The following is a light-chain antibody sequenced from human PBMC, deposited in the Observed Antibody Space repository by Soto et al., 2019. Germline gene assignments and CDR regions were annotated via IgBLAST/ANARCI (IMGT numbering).Light chain of an antibody. CDR2: EVS. CDR1: SSDVGGYNY. J-gene: IGLJ1*01. V-gene: IGLV2-8*01. CDR3: SSYAGSNNYV. Sequence: QSVLTQPPSASGSPGQSVTISCTGTSSDVGGYNYVSWYQQHPGKAPKLMIYEVSQRPSGVTDRFSGSKSGNTAYLAVSGLQAEDEADYYCSSYAGSNNYVFGTGTKVNVL.